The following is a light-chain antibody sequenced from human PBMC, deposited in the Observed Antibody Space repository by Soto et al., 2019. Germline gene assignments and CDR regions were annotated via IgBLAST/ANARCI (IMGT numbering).Light chain of an antibody. J-gene: IGLJ3*02. V-gene: IGLV1-40*01. CDR2: GNT. CDR3: QSYDNSLRAWV. CDR1: SSNIGAGYD. Sequence: QSVLTQPPSVSGAPGQRVTISCTGSSSNIGAGYDVHWYHQLPGTAPKLLIYGNTNRPSGISDRFSASKSGSSASLAITGLQAEDEADYYCQSYDNSLRAWVFGGGTKLTVL.